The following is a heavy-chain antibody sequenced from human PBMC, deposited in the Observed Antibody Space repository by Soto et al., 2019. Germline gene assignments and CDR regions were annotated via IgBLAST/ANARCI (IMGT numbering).Heavy chain of an antibody. CDR3: AGSDYGDYQFAY. J-gene: IGHJ4*02. D-gene: IGHD4-17*01. Sequence: SETLSLTCTVSGGSISSSSYYWGWILQPPGKGLEWIGSIYYSGSTYYNPSLKSRVTISVDTSKNQFSLKLSSVTAADTAVYYCAGSDYGDYQFAYRGQGTLVTVSS. CDR2: IYYSGST. V-gene: IGHV4-39*01. CDR1: GGSISSSSYY.